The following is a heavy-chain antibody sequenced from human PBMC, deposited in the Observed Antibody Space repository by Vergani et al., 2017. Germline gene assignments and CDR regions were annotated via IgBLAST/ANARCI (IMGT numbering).Heavy chain of an antibody. V-gene: IGHV3-48*04. CDR1: GFDFSSYI. Sequence: QLVESGGGWVQPGGSLRLSCVVSGFDFSSYIMNWVRQAPGKGLEWVSFVSTGTKSQSYADSVKGRFTISRDNSKNSLYLQMNSLRAEDTALYYCAKAAYDSSGYGIYYFDYWGQGTLVTVSS. J-gene: IGHJ4*02. CDR2: VSTGTKSQ. CDR3: AKAAYDSSGYGIYYFDY. D-gene: IGHD3-22*01.